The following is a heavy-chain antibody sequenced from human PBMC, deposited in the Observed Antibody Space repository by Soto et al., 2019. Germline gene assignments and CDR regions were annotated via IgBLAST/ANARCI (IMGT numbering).Heavy chain of an antibody. CDR1: GFTFSDYY. J-gene: IGHJ6*03. CDR3: ARALRGYCSSTSCYSNYYYYMDV. CDR2: ISSSGSTI. V-gene: IGHV3-11*01. Sequence: GGSLRLSCAASGFTFSDYYMSWIRQAPGKGLEWVSYISSSGSTIYYADSVKGRFTISRNKAKNALYLQMNSLRAEDTAVYYCARALRGYCSSTSCYSNYYYYMDVWGKGTTVTVSS. D-gene: IGHD2-2*01.